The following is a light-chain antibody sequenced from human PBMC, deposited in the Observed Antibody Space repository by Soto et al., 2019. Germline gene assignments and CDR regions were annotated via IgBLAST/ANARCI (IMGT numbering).Light chain of an antibody. CDR1: SSNIGAGYE. Sequence: QSVLTQPPSVSEAPGQRVTISCTGSSSNIGAGYEAHWYQQVPGTAPKLIIYENNNRPSGVPDRFSGSKSGTSASLPITGLQAEDEAEYYCQSYDSSLSGYVFGTGTKLTVL. J-gene: IGLJ1*01. CDR3: QSYDSSLSGYV. CDR2: ENN. V-gene: IGLV1-40*01.